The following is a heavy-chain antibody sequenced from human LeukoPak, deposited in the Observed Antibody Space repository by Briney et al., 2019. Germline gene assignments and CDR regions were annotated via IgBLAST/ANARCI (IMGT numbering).Heavy chain of an antibody. Sequence: GGSLRLSCAASGFTFSSYSMNWARQAPGKGLEWVSSISSSSSYIYYADSVKGRFTISRDNAKNSLYLQMNSLRAEDTAVYYCARDAMSYYYMDVWGKGTTVTVSS. J-gene: IGHJ6*03. CDR3: ARDAMSYYYMDV. V-gene: IGHV3-21*01. CDR1: GFTFSSYS. CDR2: ISSSSSYI.